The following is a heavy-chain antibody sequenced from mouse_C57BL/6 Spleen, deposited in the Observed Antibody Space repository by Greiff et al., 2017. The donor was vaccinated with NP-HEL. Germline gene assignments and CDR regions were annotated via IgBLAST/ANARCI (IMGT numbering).Heavy chain of an antibody. Sequence: VQLQQSGAELVKPGASVKISCKASGYAFSSYWMNWVKQRPGKGLEWIGQIYPGDGDTKYNGKFKGKATLTADKSSSTAYMQLSSLTSEDSAVYFCARSHYYGSSHWYFDVWGTGTTVTVSS. V-gene: IGHV1-80*01. D-gene: IGHD1-1*01. CDR3: ARSHYYGSSHWYFDV. CDR1: GYAFSSYW. CDR2: IYPGDGDT. J-gene: IGHJ1*03.